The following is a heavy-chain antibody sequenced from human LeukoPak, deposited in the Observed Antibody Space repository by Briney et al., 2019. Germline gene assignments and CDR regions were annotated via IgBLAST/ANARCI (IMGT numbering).Heavy chain of an antibody. J-gene: IGHJ5*02. CDR1: GFTFSGSA. CDR3: IRLRDSSGWYAGFDP. Sequence: PGGSLRLSCAASGFTFSGSAMHWVRQASGKGLEWVGRIRSKANNYATAYAASVKGRFTISRDDSKNTAYLQMSSLKTEDTAVYYCIRLRDSSGWYAGFDPWGQGTLVSVSS. D-gene: IGHD6-19*01. CDR2: IRSKANNYAT. V-gene: IGHV3-73*01.